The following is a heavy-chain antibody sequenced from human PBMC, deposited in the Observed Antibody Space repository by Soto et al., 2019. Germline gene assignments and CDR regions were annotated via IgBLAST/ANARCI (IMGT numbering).Heavy chain of an antibody. CDR2: IYYSGST. CDR3: AGRLPLATTTGDGFDI. Sequence: QVQLQESGPGLVKPSETLSLTCTVSGGSISSYYWSWIRQPPGKGLEWIGFIYYSGSTNYNPSLKGLATISVEMSKNQPSLRLSSVTAADTALYYCAGRLPLATTTGDGFDIWGQGTMVTVSS. CDR1: GGSISSYY. D-gene: IGHD1-26*01. J-gene: IGHJ3*02. V-gene: IGHV4-59*01.